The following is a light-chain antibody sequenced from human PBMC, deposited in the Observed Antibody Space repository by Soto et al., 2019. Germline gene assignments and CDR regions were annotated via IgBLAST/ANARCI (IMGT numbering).Light chain of an antibody. CDR1: QSVTTQ. CDR2: GAS. Sequence: IVLTQSPGTLSLSPWERATLSCRASQSVTTQLAWYQQKPGQAPRLIIHGASSRATGVPDRITGSGSGTDFTLSISRLEPEDFAVYYCQQYGSLSWTFGQGTKVDIK. J-gene: IGKJ1*01. V-gene: IGKV3-20*01. CDR3: QQYGSLSWT.